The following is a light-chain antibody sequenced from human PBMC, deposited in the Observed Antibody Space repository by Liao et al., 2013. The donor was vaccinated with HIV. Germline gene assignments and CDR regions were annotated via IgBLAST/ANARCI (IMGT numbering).Light chain of an antibody. Sequence: SYELTQPPSVSVSPGQTASITCSGDKLGDKFACWYQQKSGQSPVLVIYQDTKRPSGIPERFSGSNSGNTATLTISGTQAMDEADYHCQAWDSSTYVFGPGTKVTLL. CDR3: QAWDSSTYV. CDR2: QDT. J-gene: IGLJ1*01. V-gene: IGLV3-1*01. CDR1: KLGDKF.